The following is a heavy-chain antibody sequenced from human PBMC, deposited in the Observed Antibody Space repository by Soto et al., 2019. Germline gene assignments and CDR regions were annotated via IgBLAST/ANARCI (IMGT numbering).Heavy chain of an antibody. J-gene: IGHJ5*02. CDR2: IYYSGST. D-gene: IGHD3-22*01. CDR1: GGSISSGDYY. Sequence: PSETLSLTCTVSGGSISSGDYYWSWIRQPPGKGLEWIGYIYYSGSTYYNPSLKSRVTISLDTSKNQFSLKMSSVTAADTAVYYCARDLYYESSGYYWFDPWGQGTLVTVS. V-gene: IGHV4-30-4*02. CDR3: ARDLYYESSGYYWFDP.